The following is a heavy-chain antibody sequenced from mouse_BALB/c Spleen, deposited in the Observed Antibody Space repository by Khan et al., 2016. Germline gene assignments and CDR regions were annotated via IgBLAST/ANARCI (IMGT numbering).Heavy chain of an antibody. CDR1: GFSLTSYG. Sequence: QVQLKESGPGLVAPSQSLSITCTVSGFSLTSYGVHWVRQPPGKGLEWLGVIWAGGSTNYNSALMSRLSISKDNSKSQVFLKMNSLQTDDTAMYYCARVASGSSPYYSMDYWGHGTSVTVSS. CDR3: ARVASGSSPYYSMDY. CDR2: IWAGGST. D-gene: IGHD1-1*01. V-gene: IGHV2-9*02. J-gene: IGHJ4*01.